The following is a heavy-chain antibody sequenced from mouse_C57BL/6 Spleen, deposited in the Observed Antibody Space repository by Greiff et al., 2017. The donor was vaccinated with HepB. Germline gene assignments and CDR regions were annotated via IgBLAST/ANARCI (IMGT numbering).Heavy chain of an antibody. V-gene: IGHV1-15*01. CDR1: GYTFTDYD. CDR3: TRFLITTVVATGDY. CDR2: IDPETGGT. Sequence: VQLQQSGAELVRPGASVTLSCKASGYTFTDYDMHWVKQTPVHGLEWIGAIDPETGGTAYNQKFKGKAILTADKSSSTAYMELRSLTSEDSAVYYCTRFLITTVVATGDYWGQGTTLTVSS. J-gene: IGHJ2*01. D-gene: IGHD1-1*01.